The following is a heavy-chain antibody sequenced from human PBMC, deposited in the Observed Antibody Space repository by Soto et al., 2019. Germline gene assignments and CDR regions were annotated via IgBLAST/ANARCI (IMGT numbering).Heavy chain of an antibody. CDR2: ISPGDSDT. CDR1: GYTFSSYR. D-gene: IGHD3-9*01. J-gene: IGHJ4*01. CDR3: ARHATYYDILSGYYFDY. V-gene: IGHV5-51*01. Sequence: LGASLALSGKDSGYTFSSYRIGWVRQVPGKGLEWMGIISPGDSDTKYSQSFQGQVTISADKSISTAYLQWNSLKASDTAMYYCARHATYYDILSGYYFDYWGHGTLVTVSS.